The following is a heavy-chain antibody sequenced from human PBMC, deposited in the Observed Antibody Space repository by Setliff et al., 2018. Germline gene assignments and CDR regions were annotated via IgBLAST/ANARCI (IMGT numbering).Heavy chain of an antibody. CDR2: INANTGGT. CDR3: ARVGGYASAWHGIEAFDI. V-gene: IGHV1-2*02. J-gene: IGHJ3*02. CDR1: GYTFTRYY. D-gene: IGHD6-19*01. Sequence: ASVKVSCKASGYTFTRYYIHWVRQAPGQGLEWMGWINANTGGTREVQKFQGRVTMTRDTSIDTAYMEVNRLTYDDTAVYYCARVGGYASAWHGIEAFDIWGQGTKVTVSS.